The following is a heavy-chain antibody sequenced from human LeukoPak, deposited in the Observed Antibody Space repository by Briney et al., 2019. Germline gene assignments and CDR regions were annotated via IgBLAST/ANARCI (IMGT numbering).Heavy chain of an antibody. CDR3: ARQRRGSTGGFN. CDR2: IYPSDSDT. CDR1: GYSFTSYW. J-gene: IGHJ4*02. V-gene: IGHV5-51*01. D-gene: IGHD1-26*01. Sequence: GESLKISCKGSGYSFTSYWIGWVRQMPAKGLEWMGIIYPSDSDTKYSPSFQGQVTFSADKSISTAYLQWRSLKAADTAMYYCARQRRGSTGGFNWGQGTLVTVSS.